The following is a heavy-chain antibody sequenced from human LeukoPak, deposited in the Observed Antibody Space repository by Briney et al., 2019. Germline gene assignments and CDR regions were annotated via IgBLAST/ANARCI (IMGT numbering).Heavy chain of an antibody. J-gene: IGHJ3*02. V-gene: IGHV3-33*06. Sequence: GGSLRLSCAASGFTFSSYGMHWVRQAPGKGLEWVAVIWYDGSNKYHADSVKGRFTISRDNSKNTLYLQMNSLRAEDTAVYYCAKGAITMVRGVNDAFDIWAKGQWSPSLQ. D-gene: IGHD3-10*01. CDR2: IWYDGSNK. CDR3: AKGAITMVRGVNDAFDI. CDR1: GFTFSSYG.